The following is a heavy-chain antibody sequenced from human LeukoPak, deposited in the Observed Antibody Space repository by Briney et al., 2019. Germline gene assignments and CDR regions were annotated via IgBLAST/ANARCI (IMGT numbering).Heavy chain of an antibody. V-gene: IGHV4-59*08. CDR1: GGSVSGYY. CDR3: ARQSAGAKYQLLFTFDI. D-gene: IGHD2-2*01. J-gene: IGHJ3*02. CDR2: IYYSGST. Sequence: SETLSLTCTVSGGSVSGYYWSWIRQPPGKGLEWIGCIYYSGSTNYNPSLKSRVTMSVDTSKNQFSLMLSSVAAADTAVYYCARQSAGAKYQLLFTFDIWGQGTKVTVSS.